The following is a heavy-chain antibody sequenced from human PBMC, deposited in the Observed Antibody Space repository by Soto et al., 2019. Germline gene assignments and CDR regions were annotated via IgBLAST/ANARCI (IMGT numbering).Heavy chain of an antibody. CDR1: GGSISSYY. CDR2: IYYSGST. V-gene: IGHV4-59*08. CDR3: ARHSIPRFLGELSWIDY. D-gene: IGHD3-16*02. J-gene: IGHJ4*02. Sequence: QVQLQESGPGLVKPSETLSLTCTVSGGSISSYYWSWIRQPPGKGLEWIGYIYYSGSTNYNPSLKSRVTISVDTSKNQFSLKLSSVTAADTAVYYCARHSIPRFLGELSWIDYWGQGTLVTVSS.